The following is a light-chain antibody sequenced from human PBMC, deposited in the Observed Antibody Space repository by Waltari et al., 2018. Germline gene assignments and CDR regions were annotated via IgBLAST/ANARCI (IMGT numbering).Light chain of an antibody. Sequence: EIVLTQSPGTLSLSPGDGATLSCRASQSVSNYLAWYQRRPGQAPRLLIYDASNRATGIPARFRGSGSGTDFTLTISSLEPEDFAVYYCQHRSSWPLTFGQGTRLEIK. J-gene: IGKJ5*01. CDR2: DAS. CDR3: QHRSSWPLT. CDR1: QSVSNY. V-gene: IGKV3-11*01.